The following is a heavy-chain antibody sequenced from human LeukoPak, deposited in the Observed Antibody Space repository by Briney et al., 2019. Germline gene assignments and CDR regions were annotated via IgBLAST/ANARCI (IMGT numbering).Heavy chain of an antibody. V-gene: IGHV1-46*01. CDR1: GYTFTSYY. CDR2: INPSGGST. J-gene: IGHJ5*02. CDR3: ARRGRIAAYQNWFDP. D-gene: IGHD6-13*01. Sequence: ASVKVSCKASGYTFTSYYMHWVRQAPGQGLEWMGIINPSGGSTSYAQKFQGRVTMTRNTSISTAYMELSSLRSEDTAVYYCARRGRIAAYQNWFDPWGQGTLVTVSS.